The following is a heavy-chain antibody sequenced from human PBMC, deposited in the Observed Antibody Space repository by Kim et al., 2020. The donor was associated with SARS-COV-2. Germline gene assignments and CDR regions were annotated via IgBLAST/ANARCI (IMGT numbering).Heavy chain of an antibody. Sequence: ADSVKGRFTISRDNSKNTLYLQMNGLRAEDTAVYYCARDLGVGATENIDYWGQGTLVTVSS. CDR3: ARDLGVGATENIDY. V-gene: IGHV3-33*01. D-gene: IGHD1-26*01. J-gene: IGHJ4*02.